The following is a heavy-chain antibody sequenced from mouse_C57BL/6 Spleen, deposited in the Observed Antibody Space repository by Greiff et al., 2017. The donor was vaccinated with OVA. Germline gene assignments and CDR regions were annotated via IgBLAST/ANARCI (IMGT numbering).Heavy chain of an antibody. D-gene: IGHD4-1*01. CDR2: ISYDGSN. CDR1: GYSITSGYY. Sequence: EVKLMESGPGLVKPSQSLSLTCSVTGYSITSGYYWNWIRQFPGNKLEWMGYISYDGSNNYNPSLQNRISITRDTSKNQFFLKLNSVTTEDTATYYCARNWDYFDYWGQGTTLTVSS. V-gene: IGHV3-6*01. CDR3: ARNWDYFDY. J-gene: IGHJ2*01.